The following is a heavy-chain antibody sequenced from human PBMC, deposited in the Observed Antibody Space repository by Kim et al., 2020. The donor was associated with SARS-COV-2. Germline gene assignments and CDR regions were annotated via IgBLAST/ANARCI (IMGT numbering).Heavy chain of an antibody. J-gene: IGHJ3*02. CDR2: IYYSGST. CDR1: GGSFSSCCYY. D-gene: IGHD3-9*01. V-gene: IGHV4-39*01. Sequence: SETLSLTCTVSGGSFSSCCYYWGRIRQPPGQGREWIGCIYYSGSTYHNPSLQSRVTITADTTKNQFSLKLSSVTAADPAVYYCARHPVLRDFDWLSLIDAFDNWGQGTMVTVSS. CDR3: ARHPVLRDFDWLSLIDAFDN.